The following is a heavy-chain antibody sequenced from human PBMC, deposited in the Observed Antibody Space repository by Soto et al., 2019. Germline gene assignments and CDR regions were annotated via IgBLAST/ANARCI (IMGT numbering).Heavy chain of an antibody. CDR3: PSQALDTAIFDY. V-gene: IGHV4-34*01. D-gene: IGHD5-18*01. CDR2: INHSGST. J-gene: IGHJ4*02. Sequence: QVQLQQWGAGLLKPSETLSLTCAGYGGSFSGYYWSWIRQPPGKRLEWIGEINHSGSTNYNPSLKSRVTTSVDTSKNKFCLKLNSVTAADTAVYYCPSQALDTAIFDYWGRGTLVIVSS. CDR1: GGSFSGYY.